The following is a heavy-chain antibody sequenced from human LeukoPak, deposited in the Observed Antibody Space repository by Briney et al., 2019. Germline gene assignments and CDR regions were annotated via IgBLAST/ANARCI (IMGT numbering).Heavy chain of an antibody. CDR2: VSASGDST. CDR3: AKVIPSDNYPLEF. CDR1: GFTFKSSR. V-gene: IGHV3-23*01. J-gene: IGHJ4*02. Sequence: GGSLRLFCPACGFTFKSSRMRWLRQTPGKGREWVSGVSASGDSTFYAVSVKGGVTIYRDTSNNILSVQMNSLRADDTAVYYCAKVIPSDNYPLEFWGQGTLVTVSS. D-gene: IGHD5-24*01.